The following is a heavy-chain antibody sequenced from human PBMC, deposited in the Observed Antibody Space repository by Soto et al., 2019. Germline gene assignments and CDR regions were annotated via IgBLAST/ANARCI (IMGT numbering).Heavy chain of an antibody. V-gene: IGHV4-61*01. D-gene: IGHD2-2*01. Sequence: SETLSLTCTVSGGSVSSGSYYWSWIRQPPGKGLEWIGYIYYSGSTNYNPSLKSRVTISVDTSKNQFSLKLSSVTAADTAVYYCARDASDYYYFYGLAVWGHGTPVTAS. CDR1: GGSVSSGSYY. J-gene: IGHJ6*02. CDR2: IYYSGST. CDR3: ARDASDYYYFYGLAV.